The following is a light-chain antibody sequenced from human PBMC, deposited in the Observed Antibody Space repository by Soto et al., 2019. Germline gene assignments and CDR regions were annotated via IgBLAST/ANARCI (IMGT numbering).Light chain of an antibody. V-gene: IGKV1-9*01. Sequence: IQLTQSASSLSASLGDRVTITCGASQGISSYLAWYQQKPGKAPKLLIYAASSLQSGVPSRFSGSGSGTDFTFTISSLQTEDIATYYCQQYDNLPLTFGQGTRLEIK. CDR1: QGISSY. J-gene: IGKJ5*01. CDR2: AAS. CDR3: QQYDNLPLT.